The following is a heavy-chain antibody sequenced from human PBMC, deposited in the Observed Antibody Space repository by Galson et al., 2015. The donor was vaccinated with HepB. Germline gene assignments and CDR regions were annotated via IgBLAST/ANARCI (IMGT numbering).Heavy chain of an antibody. Sequence: SVKVSCKASGYTFTSYGINWVRQATGQGLEWMGWMNPDSDNTGYAQKFQGRVTMTTNTSISSAYMTLSGLRSEDTAIYYCAIALTSASFDYWGQGSLVTVSS. CDR2: MNPDSDNT. V-gene: IGHV1-8*01. CDR3: AIALTSASFDY. J-gene: IGHJ4*02. CDR1: GYTFTSYG. D-gene: IGHD4-11*01.